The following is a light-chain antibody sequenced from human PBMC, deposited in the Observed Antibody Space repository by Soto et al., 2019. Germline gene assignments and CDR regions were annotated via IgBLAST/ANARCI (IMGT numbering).Light chain of an antibody. Sequence: EIGLTQSKGTLSWSPGERATLSCRASQSVSSSYLAWYQQKPGQAPRLLIYDASNRATGIPARFSGSGSGTEFTLTISRLEPEDFAVYYCQQYGNSPWTFGQGTKVDI. CDR1: QSVSSSY. V-gene: IGKV3-20*01. J-gene: IGKJ1*01. CDR2: DAS. CDR3: QQYGNSPWT.